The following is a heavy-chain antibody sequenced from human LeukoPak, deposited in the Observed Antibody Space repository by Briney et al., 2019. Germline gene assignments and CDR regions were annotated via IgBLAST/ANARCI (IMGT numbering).Heavy chain of an antibody. D-gene: IGHD3-16*02. Sequence: ASVKVSCKASGYTFTIYGISWVRQAPGQGLEWMGWISAYNGNTNYAQKLQGRVTMTTDTSTSTAYMELRSLRSDDTAVYYCARDRGYDYVWGSYRGNWFDPWGQGTLVTVSS. V-gene: IGHV1-18*01. J-gene: IGHJ5*02. CDR3: ARDRGYDYVWGSYRGNWFDP. CDR2: ISAYNGNT. CDR1: GYTFTIYG.